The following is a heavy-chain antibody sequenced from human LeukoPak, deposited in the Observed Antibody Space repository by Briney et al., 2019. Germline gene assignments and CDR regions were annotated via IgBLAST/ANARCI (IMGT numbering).Heavy chain of an antibody. CDR1: GGSFSGYY. D-gene: IGHD3-16*01. J-gene: IGHJ4*02. Sequence: SETLSLTCAVSGGSFSGYYWSWIRQPPGKGLEWIGEIYYSGSTNYNPSLKSRVTISVDTSKNQFSLKLSSVTAADTAVYYCARNGADRRYTFGTVRPPDYWGQGTLVTVSS. CDR3: ARNGADRRYTFGTVRPPDY. V-gene: IGHV4-34*01. CDR2: IYYSGST.